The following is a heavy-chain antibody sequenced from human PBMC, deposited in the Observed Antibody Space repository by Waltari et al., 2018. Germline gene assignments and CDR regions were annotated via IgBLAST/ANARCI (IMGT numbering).Heavy chain of an antibody. CDR3: ASGAGYCSSSNCPHDAFNV. Sequence: QVQLMQSGAEVKKPGSSVKVSCKASGGNFSIHAISWVRQAPGQGLEWLGGVIPRFGTVNYAQRFQCRVTITAAESTSTIYMELHTLRSEDTVVYYCASGAGYCSSSNCPHDAFNVWGQGTMVTVSS. CDR2: VIPRFGTV. J-gene: IGHJ3*01. CDR1: GGNFSIHA. D-gene: IGHD2-2*01. V-gene: IGHV1-69*01.